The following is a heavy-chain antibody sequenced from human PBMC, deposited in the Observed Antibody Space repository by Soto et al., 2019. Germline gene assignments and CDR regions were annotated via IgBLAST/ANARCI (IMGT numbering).Heavy chain of an antibody. D-gene: IGHD2-21*01. CDR2: IFSNDDK. CDR3: ARKPRYDFMRGDFDY. Sequence: QVTLKESGPVLVKPPETLTLTCTVSGFSLTTTRVGVGWIRQPPGKALEWLAHIFSNDDKSYSTSLKNRLTISKATSKRQVLLTMNNMDLVETAAYCCARKPRYDFMRGDFDYWGQGTLVTVSS. V-gene: IGHV2-26*01. CDR1: GFSLTTTRVG. J-gene: IGHJ4*02.